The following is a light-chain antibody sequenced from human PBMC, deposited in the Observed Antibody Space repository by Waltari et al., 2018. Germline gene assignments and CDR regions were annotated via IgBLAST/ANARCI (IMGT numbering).Light chain of an antibody. Sequence: EVVLTQSPGTLSLSPGERATLSCRASQSVGSSYLAWYQQKLGQAPRLLMYGASSRATGIPDRFSGSGSGTDFTLTISRLEPEDFAVYYCQQYGSSSWTFGQGTKVEIK. CDR3: QQYGSSSWT. V-gene: IGKV3-20*01. CDR2: GAS. CDR1: QSVGSSY. J-gene: IGKJ1*01.